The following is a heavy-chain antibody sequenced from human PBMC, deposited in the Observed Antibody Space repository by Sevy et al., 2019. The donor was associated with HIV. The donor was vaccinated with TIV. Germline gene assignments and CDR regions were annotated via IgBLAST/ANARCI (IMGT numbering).Heavy chain of an antibody. CDR1: GGSFSADY. Sequence: SESLSLTCTVYGGSFSADYWTWIRQPPGKGLEWIGEINHSGSTNYNPSLKSRVTISLDTSKNQFSLRLTSVTAADTAVFYCERGYDAGPLIYWGHGTLVTVSS. CDR3: ERGYDAGPLIY. V-gene: IGHV4-34*01. D-gene: IGHD3-22*01. J-gene: IGHJ4*01. CDR2: INHSGST.